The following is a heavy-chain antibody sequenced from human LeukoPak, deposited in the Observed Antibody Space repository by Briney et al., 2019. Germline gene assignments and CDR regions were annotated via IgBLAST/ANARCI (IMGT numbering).Heavy chain of an antibody. CDR2: ISAYNGNT. J-gene: IGHJ4*02. CDR1: GYTSTSYG. D-gene: IGHD3-3*01. CDR3: ARANPIFGVVIIGEIYFDY. Sequence: ASVKVSCKASGYTSTSYGISWVRQAPGQGLEWMGWISAYNGNTNYAQKLQGRVTMTTDTSTSTAYMELRSLRSDDTAVYYCARANPIFGVVIIGEIYFDYWGQGTLVTVSS. V-gene: IGHV1-18*01.